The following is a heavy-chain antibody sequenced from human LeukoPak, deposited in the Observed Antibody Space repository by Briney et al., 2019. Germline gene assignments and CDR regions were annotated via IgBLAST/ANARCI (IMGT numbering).Heavy chain of an antibody. D-gene: IGHD3-22*01. CDR2: INPNSGGT. CDR1: GYTFTGYY. J-gene: IGHJ3*02. Sequence: GASVKVSCKASGYTFTGYYMHWVRQAPGQGLEWMGWINPNSGGTNYAQKFQGRVTMTRDTSISTAYMELSRLRSDDTAVYYCARVTPRHIHYDSSGSKGAFDIWGQGTMVTVSS. CDR3: ARVTPRHIHYDSSGSKGAFDI. V-gene: IGHV1-2*02.